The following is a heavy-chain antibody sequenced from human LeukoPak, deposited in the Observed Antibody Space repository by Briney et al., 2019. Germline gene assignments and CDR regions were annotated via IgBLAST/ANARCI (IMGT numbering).Heavy chain of an antibody. J-gene: IGHJ6*02. V-gene: IGHV3-9*01. D-gene: IGHD5-24*01. CDR1: GFTFDDYA. CDR3: AKEDNYGMDV. CDR2: ISWNSGSI. Sequence: GGSLRLSCAASGFTFDDYAMHWVRQAPGKGLEWVSGISWNSGSIGYADSVKSRFTISRDNAKNSLYLQMNSLRAEDTALYYCAKEDNYGMDVWGQGTTVTVSS.